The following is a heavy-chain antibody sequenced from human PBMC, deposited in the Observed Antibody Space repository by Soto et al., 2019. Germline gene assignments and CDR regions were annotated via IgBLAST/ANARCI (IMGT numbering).Heavy chain of an antibody. J-gene: IGHJ4*02. CDR1: GFSLSSTRMA. V-gene: IGHV2-5*02. CDR2: IYWDDDK. Sequence: QITLKESGPTLVKPTQTLTLTCTFSGFSLSSTRMAVGWIRQPPGKALEWLALIYWDDDKRYTPFLKSRLTITKDTAKNQVGRTMPNMDPVDTASYYCAHIVVAGLGYYFDYWGQGTLVTVSS. D-gene: IGHD6-19*01. CDR3: AHIVVAGLGYYFDY.